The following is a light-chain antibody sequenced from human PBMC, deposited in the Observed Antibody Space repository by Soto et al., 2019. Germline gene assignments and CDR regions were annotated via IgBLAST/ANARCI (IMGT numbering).Light chain of an antibody. CDR1: QSISSS. Sequence: DIQMTQSPSTLSASVGDRITITCRASQSISSSLAWYQQKPGKAPKLLIYMASNLQSGVPSRFSGSGSGTEFTLTISGLQPDDFATYYCQQFNNYPLTFGGGTKVDIK. V-gene: IGKV1-5*03. CDR3: QQFNNYPLT. J-gene: IGKJ4*01. CDR2: MAS.